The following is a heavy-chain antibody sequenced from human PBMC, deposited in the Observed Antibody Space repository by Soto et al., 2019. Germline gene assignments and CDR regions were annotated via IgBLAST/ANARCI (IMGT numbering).Heavy chain of an antibody. J-gene: IGHJ4*02. CDR1: GFTFSDYY. V-gene: IGHV3-11*01. CDR3: ARDSAYYYGSGSSTHVDY. D-gene: IGHD3-10*01. Sequence: GGSLRLSCAASGFTFSDYYMSWIRQAPGKGLEWVSYISSSGSTIYYADSVKGRFTISRDNAKNSLYLQMNSLRAEDTAVYYCARDSAYYYGSGSSTHVDYWGQGTLVTVSS. CDR2: ISSSGSTI.